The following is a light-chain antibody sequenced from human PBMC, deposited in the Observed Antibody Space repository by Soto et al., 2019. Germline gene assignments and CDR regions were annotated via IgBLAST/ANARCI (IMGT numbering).Light chain of an antibody. CDR3: XQXNNWPPDRT. J-gene: IGKJ1*01. V-gene: IGKV3-15*01. CDR2: GAS. Sequence: EIVMTQSPATLSVSPGERATLSCRASQSVGXXXXWYQLKPGQAPRLLIYGASTRATGIPARFSGSGSGTXXXXXXXXXXSXDFAIYXCXQXNNWPPDRTFGQGTKVEIK. CDR1: QSVGXX.